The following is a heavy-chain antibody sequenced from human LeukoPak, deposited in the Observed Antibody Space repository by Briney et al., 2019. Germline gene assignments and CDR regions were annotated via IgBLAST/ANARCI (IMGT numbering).Heavy chain of an antibody. CDR3: TRDQLERRFPTD. V-gene: IGHV3-49*03. CDR2: IRSKAYGGTT. J-gene: IGHJ4*02. D-gene: IGHD1-1*01. CDR1: GGSFSGYY. Sequence: LSLTCAVYGGSFSGYYWSWFRQAPGKGLEWVGFIRSKAYGGTTEYAASVKGRFTISRDDSKSIAYLQMNSLKTEDTAVYYCTRDQLERRFPTDWGQGTLVTVSS.